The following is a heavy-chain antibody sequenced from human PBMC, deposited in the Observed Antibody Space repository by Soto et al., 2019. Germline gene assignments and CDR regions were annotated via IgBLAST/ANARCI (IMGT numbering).Heavy chain of an antibody. CDR1: GFMFSTND. CDR2: IEGSGEIT. CDR3: VKNSGWFNT. D-gene: IGHD3-10*01. J-gene: IGHJ5*02. Sequence: VGSLRLSCAASGFMFSTNDMSWVRQAPGKGLEWLTTIEGSGEITYYADSVKGRFTISRDNSKSTVYLQMDSLTADDTAVYFCVKNSGWFNTWGQGTPVTVSS. V-gene: IGHV3-23*01.